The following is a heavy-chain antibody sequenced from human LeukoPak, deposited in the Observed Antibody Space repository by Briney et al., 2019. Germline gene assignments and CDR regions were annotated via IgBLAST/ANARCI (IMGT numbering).Heavy chain of an antibody. J-gene: IGHJ4*02. D-gene: IGHD5-24*01. CDR1: GFTFSSYS. Sequence: GGSLRLSCVVSGFTFSSYSMNWVRQAPGKGLEWVSYISSSSSTIYYADSVKGRFTISRDNAKNSLYMQMNSLRVEDTAVYYCAKEGRSLQTYWGQGTLVTVSS. CDR3: AKEGRSLQTY. V-gene: IGHV3-48*04. CDR2: ISSSSSTI.